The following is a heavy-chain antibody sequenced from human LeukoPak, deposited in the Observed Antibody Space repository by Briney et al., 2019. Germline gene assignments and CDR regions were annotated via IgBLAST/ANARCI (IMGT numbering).Heavy chain of an antibody. D-gene: IGHD1-26*01. CDR3: ARGGPGELLGWFDP. J-gene: IGHJ5*02. CDR2: MNPNSGNT. Sequence: ASVKVSCKASGYTFTSYDINWVRQATGQGLEWMGWMNPNSGNTGYAQKFQGRVTITRNTSISTAYMELSSLRSEDTAAYYCARGGPGELLGWFDPWGQGTLVTVSS. V-gene: IGHV1-8*03. CDR1: GYTFTSYD.